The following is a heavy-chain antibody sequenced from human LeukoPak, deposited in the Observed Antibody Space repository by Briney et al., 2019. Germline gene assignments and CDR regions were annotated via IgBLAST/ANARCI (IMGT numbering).Heavy chain of an antibody. CDR3: ARATAGLGHFDY. CDR1: GYTFSSYG. V-gene: IGHV1-18*01. CDR2: ISVHNDNT. J-gene: IGHJ4*02. D-gene: IGHD6-19*01. Sequence: ASVKVSCKASGYTFSSYGISWVRQAPGQGLEWMGWISVHNDNTKYAQKFQGRVTMTTDTSTSTAYMELRSLRSDDTAVYYCARATAGLGHFDYWGQGTLVTVSS.